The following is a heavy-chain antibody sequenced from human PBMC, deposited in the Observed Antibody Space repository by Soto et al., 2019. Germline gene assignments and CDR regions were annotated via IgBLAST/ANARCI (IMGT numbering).Heavy chain of an antibody. V-gene: IGHV4-59*01. D-gene: IGHD3-10*01. CDR1: GGSISSYY. Sequence: SETLSLTCTVSGGSISSYYWSWIRQPPGKGLEWIGYIYYSGSTNYNPSLKSRVTISVDTSKNQFSLKLSSVTAADTAVYYCARGMQHPRSRSANGVFDPWGQGTLDTVSS. CDR3: ARGMQHPRSRSANGVFDP. J-gene: IGHJ5*02. CDR2: IYYSGST.